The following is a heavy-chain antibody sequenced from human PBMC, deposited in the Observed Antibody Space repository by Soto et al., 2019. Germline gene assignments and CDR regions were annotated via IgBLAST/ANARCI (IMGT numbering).Heavy chain of an antibody. Sequence: TGGSLRLSCAASGFNVSSNYMSWVRQAPGKELEWLSVIYSGSSTYYAESVKGRFTISRDNSKNTLNLQMNALRVEDTAVYYCARAPIGSGWFVDYWGQGTLVTVSS. V-gene: IGHV3-53*01. CDR2: IYSGSST. CDR3: ARAPIGSGWFVDY. J-gene: IGHJ4*02. CDR1: GFNVSSNY. D-gene: IGHD6-19*01.